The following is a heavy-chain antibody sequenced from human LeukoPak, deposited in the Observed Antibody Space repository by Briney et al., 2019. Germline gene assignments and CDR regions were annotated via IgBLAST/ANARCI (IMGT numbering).Heavy chain of an antibody. J-gene: IGHJ4*02. Sequence: PSETLSLTCTVSGDSISSSRYYWGWIRQAPEKGLEWIGNIYYSGSTYYNPSLKSRVTISVDTSKNQFSLKLSSVTAADTAVYYCARDKAYYDFWSGSAPLDYWGQGTLVTVSS. CDR2: IYYSGST. CDR1: GDSISSSRYY. D-gene: IGHD3-3*01. CDR3: ARDKAYYDFWSGSAPLDY. V-gene: IGHV4-39*07.